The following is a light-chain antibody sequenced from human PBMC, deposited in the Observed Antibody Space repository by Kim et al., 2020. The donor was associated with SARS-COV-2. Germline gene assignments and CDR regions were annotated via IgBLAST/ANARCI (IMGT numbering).Light chain of an antibody. CDR1: SNDIGKYNY. V-gene: IGLV2-14*03. J-gene: IGLJ1*01. CDR3: RSFTKSGTYV. CDR2: YLS. Sequence: GQSITISCTGTSNDIGKYNYVSWYQQRPGNAPKLIIYYLSNRPSGISIRFSGSKSGNTASLTVSGLLAEDEADYYCRSFTKSGTYVFGTGTKVTVL.